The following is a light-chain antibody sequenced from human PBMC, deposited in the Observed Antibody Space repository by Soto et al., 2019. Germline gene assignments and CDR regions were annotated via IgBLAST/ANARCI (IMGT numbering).Light chain of an antibody. CDR2: GAS. V-gene: IGKV3-15*01. CDR3: QQYNNWAPIT. Sequence: EIVMTQSPATLSVSPGGRATLSCRASQSVSSNLAWYQQKPGQAPRLLIYGASTRANGIPARFSGSGSGTELTLTISSLQSEDFAVYDCQQYNNWAPITFGQGTRLEIK. J-gene: IGKJ5*01. CDR1: QSVSSN.